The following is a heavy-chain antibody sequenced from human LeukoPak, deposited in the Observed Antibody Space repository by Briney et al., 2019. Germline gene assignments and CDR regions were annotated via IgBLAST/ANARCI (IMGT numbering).Heavy chain of an antibody. CDR2: IYPGDSDT. CDR3: ARQEGIMGTNDY. D-gene: IGHD5-12*01. CDR1: GYNFTNYW. J-gene: IGHJ4*02. V-gene: IGHV5-51*01. Sequence: GESLKISCKGSGYNFTNYWIGWVRPLPGKGLEWMGIIYPGDSDTRYSPSFQGQVTISADKSIRTAYVQWSSLKASDTAMYYCARQEGIMGTNDYWGQGTLVTVSS.